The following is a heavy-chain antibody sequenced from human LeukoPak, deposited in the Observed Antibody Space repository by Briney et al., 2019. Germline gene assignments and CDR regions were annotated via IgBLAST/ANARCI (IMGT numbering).Heavy chain of an antibody. CDR3: AKSPNYYYYYMDV. V-gene: IGHV3-33*06. J-gene: IGHJ6*03. CDR2: IWYDGSNK. CDR1: GFTFSSYG. Sequence: GGSLRLSCAASGFTFSSYGMHWVRQAPGKGLEWVAVIWYDGSNKYYADSVKGRFTISRDNSKNTLYLQMNSLRAGDTAVYYCAKSPNYYYYYMDVWGKGTTVTVSS.